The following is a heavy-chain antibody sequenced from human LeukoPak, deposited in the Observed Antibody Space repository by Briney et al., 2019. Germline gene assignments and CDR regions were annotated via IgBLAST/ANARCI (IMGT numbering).Heavy chain of an antibody. CDR3: ALNYYYYGMDV. V-gene: IGHV4-34*01. CDR1: GGSFSGYY. CDR2: IYHSGST. J-gene: IGHJ6*02. Sequence: PSETLSLTCAVYGGSFSGYYWSWIRQPPGKGLEWIGYIYHSGSTYYNPSLKSRVTISVDRSKNQFSLKLSSVTAADTAVYYCALNYYYYGMDVWGQGTTVTVSS.